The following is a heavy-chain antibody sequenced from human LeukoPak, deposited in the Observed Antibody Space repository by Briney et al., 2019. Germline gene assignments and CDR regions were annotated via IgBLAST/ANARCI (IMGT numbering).Heavy chain of an antibody. Sequence: GGSLRLSCAASGFTVSSNYMSWVRQAPGKGLEWVSVFYSGDNTYYADSVKGRFTISRDNSKNTLYLQMNSLRAEDTAVYYCASSSSSSWYYYMDVWGKGTTVTISS. CDR3: ASSSSSSWYYYMDV. CDR2: FYSGDNT. V-gene: IGHV3-66*01. J-gene: IGHJ6*03. D-gene: IGHD6-13*01. CDR1: GFTVSSNY.